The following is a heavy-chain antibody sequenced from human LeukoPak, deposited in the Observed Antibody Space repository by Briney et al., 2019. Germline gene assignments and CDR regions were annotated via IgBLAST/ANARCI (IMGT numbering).Heavy chain of an antibody. CDR2: IYYSGST. CDR3: ARVSIVVVPAAMTGDYYYYYYMDV. CDR1: GGSISSSSYY. V-gene: IGHV4-39*07. Sequence: SSETLSLTCTVSGGSISSSSYYWGWIRQPPGKGLEWIGSIYYSGSTYYNPSLKSRVTISVDTSKNQFSLKLSSVTAADTAVYYCARVSIVVVPAAMTGDYYYYYYMDVWGKGTTVTVSS. J-gene: IGHJ6*03. D-gene: IGHD2-2*01.